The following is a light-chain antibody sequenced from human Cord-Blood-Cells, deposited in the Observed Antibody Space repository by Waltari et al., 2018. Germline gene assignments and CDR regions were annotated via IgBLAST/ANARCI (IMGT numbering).Light chain of an antibody. CDR1: QDISNY. Sequence: TQSPSSLSASVGDRVTITCQASQDISNYLNWNQQKPGKAPKLLIYDASNLETGVPSRFSGSGSGTDFTFTISSLQPEDIATYYCQQYDNLLLTFGGGTKVEIK. J-gene: IGKJ4*01. CDR2: DAS. V-gene: IGKV1-33*01. CDR3: QQYDNLLLT.